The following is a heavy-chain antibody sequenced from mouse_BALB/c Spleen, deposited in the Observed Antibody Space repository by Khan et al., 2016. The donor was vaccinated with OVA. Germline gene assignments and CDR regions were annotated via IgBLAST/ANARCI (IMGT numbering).Heavy chain of an antibody. CDR3: VRDGAYHRNDGWFAY. D-gene: IGHD2-14*01. V-gene: IGHV1-4*01. Sequence: VQLQQSGAELARPGASVKMSCKASGYTFTSYTINWIKLRPGQGLEWIGYINPSNGYTNYNQKFKDKATLTADKSSTTAYMELSSLTSDDSALYNCVRDGAYHRNDGWFAYWGQGTLVTVSA. CDR1: GYTFTSYT. CDR2: INPSNGYT. J-gene: IGHJ3*01.